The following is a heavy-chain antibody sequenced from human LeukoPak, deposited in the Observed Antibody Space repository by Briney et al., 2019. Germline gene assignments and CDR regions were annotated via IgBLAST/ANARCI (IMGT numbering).Heavy chain of an antibody. CDR1: GGSISSSSYY. CDR2: IYYSGST. J-gene: IGHJ4*02. Sequence: SETLSLTCTVSGGSISSSSYYWGWIRQPPGKGLEWIGSIYYSGSTYYNPSLKSRVTISVDTSKNQFSPKLSSVTAADTAVYYCARGSLRSSGYYYFFDYWGQGTLVTVSS. CDR3: ARGSLRSSGYYYFFDY. D-gene: IGHD3-22*01. V-gene: IGHV4-39*07.